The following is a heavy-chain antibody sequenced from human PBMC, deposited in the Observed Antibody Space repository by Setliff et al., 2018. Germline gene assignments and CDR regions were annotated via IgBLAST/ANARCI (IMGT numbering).Heavy chain of an antibody. V-gene: IGHV4-39*07. CDR2: IFYSGRT. Sequence: PSETLSLTCTVSGASIANINYYWGLIRQPPGKGLEWIGSIFYSGRTFYNPSLKSRVTISTDGRRNQISMRLRSVIAADTAIYYCARRGPMGPRFDTWGQGARVTVSS. J-gene: IGHJ5*02. CDR1: GASIANINYY. D-gene: IGHD2-8*01. CDR3: ARRGPMGPRFDT.